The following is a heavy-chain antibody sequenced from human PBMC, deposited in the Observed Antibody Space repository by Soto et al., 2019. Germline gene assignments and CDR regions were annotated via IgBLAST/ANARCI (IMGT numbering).Heavy chain of an antibody. J-gene: IGHJ6*02. Sequence: GESLKISCKGSGYSFTSYWLGWVRQMAGKGLEWIGIIYPGHSDTRYSPSFQGQVTISADKSISTAYVQWGSLKASDTAMYYCARPGVMEGYYGMDDWGQGTTVNVS. D-gene: IGHD2-21*01. CDR1: GYSFTSYW. CDR3: ARPGVMEGYYGMDD. V-gene: IGHV5-51*01. CDR2: IYPGHSDT.